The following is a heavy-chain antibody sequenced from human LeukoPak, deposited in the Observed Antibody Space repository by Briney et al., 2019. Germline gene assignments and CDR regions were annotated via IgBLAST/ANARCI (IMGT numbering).Heavy chain of an antibody. CDR2: IYPGDSDT. CDR3: VRPGYND. CDR1: GYNFGTDW. V-gene: IGHV5-51*01. D-gene: IGHD5-24*01. Sequence: GESLKISCKGSGYNFGTDWIGWVRQMPGKGLEWMGFIYPGDSDTKYSPSFQGQVTISADKSISTVYLQWSSLQASDTAMYYCVRPGYNDWGQGTLVTVSS. J-gene: IGHJ4*02.